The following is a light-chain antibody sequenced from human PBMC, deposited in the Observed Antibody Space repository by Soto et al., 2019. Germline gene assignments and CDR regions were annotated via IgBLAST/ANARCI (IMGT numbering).Light chain of an antibody. CDR2: GAS. CDR1: LSVSSSY. Sequence: EIVLTQSPGTLSLSPGERATLSCRASLSVSSSYLAWYQQKPGQAPRLLIYGASSRATGIPDRFSGSGSGTDFTLTISRLEPEDVAVYYCQKYGSPPPRTFGQGTKVEIK. V-gene: IGKV3-20*01. CDR3: QKYGSPPPRT. J-gene: IGKJ1*01.